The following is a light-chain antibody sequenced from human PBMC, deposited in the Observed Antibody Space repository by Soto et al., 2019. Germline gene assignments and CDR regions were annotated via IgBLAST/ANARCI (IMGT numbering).Light chain of an antibody. V-gene: IGKV3-15*01. CDR3: QQYNNWPPLT. J-gene: IGKJ4*01. CDR2: GAS. CDR1: QGVSSN. Sequence: IGVTPVSGTLFVSPGERATLSCRASQGVSSNLAWYQQKAGQAPRLLIYGASTRASGIPARFSGSGSGTEFTLTISSLQSEDCAVYYCQQYNNWPPLTFGGGTKVEIK.